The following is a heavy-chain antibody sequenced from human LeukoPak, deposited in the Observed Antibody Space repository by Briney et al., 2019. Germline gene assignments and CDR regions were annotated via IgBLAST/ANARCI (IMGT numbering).Heavy chain of an antibody. CDR2: INHSGST. CDR3: ARGKRSSWFDP. D-gene: IGHD1-26*01. Sequence: SETLSLTRAVYGGSFSGYYWSWIRQPPGKGLEWIGEINHSGSTNYNPSLKSRVTISVDTSKNQFSLKLSSVTAADTAVYYCARGKRSSWFDPWGQGTLVTVSS. J-gene: IGHJ5*02. V-gene: IGHV4-34*01. CDR1: GGSFSGYY.